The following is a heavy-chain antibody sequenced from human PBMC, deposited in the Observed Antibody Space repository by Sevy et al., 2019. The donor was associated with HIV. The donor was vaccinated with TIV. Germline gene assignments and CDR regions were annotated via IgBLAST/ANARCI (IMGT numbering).Heavy chain of an antibody. Sequence: GGSLRLSCAASGFTPSTYGMHWVRQAPGKGLEWVAVIGFDGSNKYYADSVKGRFTISRDNSKNTLFLQMDSLREEDTAVYDCARDHRMSGDYLLAYFDSWGQGTLVTVSS. D-gene: IGHD4-17*01. CDR1: GFTPSTYG. J-gene: IGHJ4*02. V-gene: IGHV3-33*01. CDR3: ARDHRMSGDYLLAYFDS. CDR2: IGFDGSNK.